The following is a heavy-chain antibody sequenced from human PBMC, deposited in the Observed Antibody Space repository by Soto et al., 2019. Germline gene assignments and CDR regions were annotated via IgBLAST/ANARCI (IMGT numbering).Heavy chain of an antibody. J-gene: IGHJ6*03. CDR1: GGSISSGGYY. V-gene: IGHV4-31*03. CDR2: IYYSGST. CDR3: ARVGYYGSGSYYRGSYYYYMDV. Sequence: SETLSLTCTVSGGSISSGGYYWSWIRQHPGKGLEWIGYIYYSGSTYYNPSLKSRVTISVDTSKNQFSLKLSSVTAADTAVYYCARVGYYGSGSYYRGSYYYYMDVWGKGTKVTVSS. D-gene: IGHD3-10*01.